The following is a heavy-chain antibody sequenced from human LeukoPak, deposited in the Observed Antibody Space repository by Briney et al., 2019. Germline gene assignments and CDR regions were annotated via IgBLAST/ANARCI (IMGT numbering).Heavy chain of an antibody. Sequence: GESLKISCKGSGYSFTSYWIGWVRQMPGKGLEWMGIIYPGDSDTRYSPSFQGQVTISADKSISTAYLQWSSLKASDTAMYYCARSLTAAGPYYYYGMDVWGQGTTVTVSS. CDR3: ARSLTAAGPYYYYGMDV. D-gene: IGHD6-13*01. J-gene: IGHJ6*02. CDR2: IYPGDSDT. V-gene: IGHV5-51*01. CDR1: GYSFTSYW.